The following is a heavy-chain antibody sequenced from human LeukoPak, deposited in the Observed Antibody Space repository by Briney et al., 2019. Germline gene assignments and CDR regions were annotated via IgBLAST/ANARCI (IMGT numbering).Heavy chain of an antibody. V-gene: IGHV3-21*01. CDR2: ISRSGSYI. CDR3: ARGEGYYDNSGYYLPAFDI. J-gene: IGHJ3*02. Sequence: GGSLRLSCAASGFTLSIYAMNWVRQAPGKGLEWVSSISRSGSYIFFADSVKGRFSISRDNAMNSLYLQMNSLRAEDTAVYYCARGEGYYDNSGYYLPAFDIWGQGTMVTVSS. CDR1: GFTLSIYA. D-gene: IGHD3-22*01.